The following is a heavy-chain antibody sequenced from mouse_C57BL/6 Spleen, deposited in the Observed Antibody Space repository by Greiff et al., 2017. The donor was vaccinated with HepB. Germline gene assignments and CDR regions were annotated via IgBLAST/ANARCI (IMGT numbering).Heavy chain of an antibody. Sequence: VQLQQSGPELVKPGASVKISCKASGYSFTSYYIHWVKQRPGQGLEWIGWIYPGSGNTKYNEKFKGKATLTADTSSSTAYMQLSSLTSEDSAVYYCARITTVVARNWYFDVWGTGTTVTVSS. CDR2: IYPGSGNT. D-gene: IGHD1-1*01. V-gene: IGHV1-66*01. CDR1: GYSFTSYY. J-gene: IGHJ1*03. CDR3: ARITTVVARNWYFDV.